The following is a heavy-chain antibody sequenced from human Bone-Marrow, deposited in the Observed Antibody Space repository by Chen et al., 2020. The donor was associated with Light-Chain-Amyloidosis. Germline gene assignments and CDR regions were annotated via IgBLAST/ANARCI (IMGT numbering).Heavy chain of an antibody. J-gene: IGHJ5*02. Sequence: QLQLQESGPGLVKPSETLSLTCTVSGGSISSSSYYWGWIRQPPGKGLEWIGSIYYSGSTYYNPSLKSRVTISVDTSKNQFSLKLSSVTAADTAVYYCARVRMGGSYYVSGWFDPWGQGTLVTVSS. V-gene: IGHV4-39*01. D-gene: IGHD1-26*01. CDR3: ARVRMGGSYYVSGWFDP. CDR1: GGSISSSSYY. CDR2: IYYSGST.